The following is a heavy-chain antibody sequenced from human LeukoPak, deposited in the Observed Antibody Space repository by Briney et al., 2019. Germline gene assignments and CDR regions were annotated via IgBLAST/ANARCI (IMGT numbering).Heavy chain of an antibody. CDR3: ARSDYTNSGSYLIDY. V-gene: IGHV1-2*02. J-gene: IGHJ4*02. CDR1: GYTFTDYY. D-gene: IGHD1-26*01. Sequence: ASVRVSCKASGYTFTDYYIHWVRQAPGQGLEWMGWINPNSGGTNYAQRFQGRVTVTRDTSISTAYMELGRLRSDDTAVYYCARSDYTNSGSYLIDYWGQGTLVTVSS. CDR2: INPNSGGT.